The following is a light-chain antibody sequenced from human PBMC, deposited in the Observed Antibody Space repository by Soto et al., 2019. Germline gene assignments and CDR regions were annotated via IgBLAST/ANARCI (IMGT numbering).Light chain of an antibody. CDR1: QSVSGY. J-gene: IGKJ1*01. Sequence: EVVMRQSPDTLSLSPGERATLSCRASQSVSGYLGWYQQKPGQAPRLLIYGASSRATGIPDRFSGSGSGTDFTFTISRLEPEDFAVYHCQQYGSLSWTFGQGTKVDIK. V-gene: IGKV3-20*01. CDR2: GAS. CDR3: QQYGSLSWT.